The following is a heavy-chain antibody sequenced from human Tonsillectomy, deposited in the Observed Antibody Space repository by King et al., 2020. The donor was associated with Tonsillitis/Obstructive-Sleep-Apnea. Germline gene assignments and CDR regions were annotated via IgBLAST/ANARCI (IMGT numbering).Heavy chain of an antibody. J-gene: IGHJ6*02. CDR2: ISSSSSYI. CDR1: GFTFSSYS. D-gene: IGHD6-19*01. CDR3: ARRAGEQPARPPYGMDV. Sequence: VQLVESGGGLVKPGGSLRLSCAASGFTFSSYSMNWVRQAPGKGLEWVSSISSSSSYIYYADSVKGRFTISRDNAKNSLYLQMNSLRAEDTAVYYCARRAGEQPARPPYGMDVWGQGTTVTVSS. V-gene: IGHV3-21*01.